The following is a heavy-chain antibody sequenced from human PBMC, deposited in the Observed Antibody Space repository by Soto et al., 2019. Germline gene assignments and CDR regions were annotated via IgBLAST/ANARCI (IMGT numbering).Heavy chain of an antibody. CDR1: SDSMNSGGYY. D-gene: IGHD6-6*01. CDR2: IYSNGDT. V-gene: IGHV4-31*03. CDR3: SRRGGSSSGYYYYAMDV. Sequence: QVQLQESGPGLVKPSQTLSLTCSVSSDSMNSGGYYWSWIRQHPGKGLEWIGYIYSNGDTYYNPFLKSRVTISVITSKIQFSLNFTSVTASYSAVYYCSRRGGSSSGYYYYAMDVWGQVTTVTVSS. J-gene: IGHJ6*02.